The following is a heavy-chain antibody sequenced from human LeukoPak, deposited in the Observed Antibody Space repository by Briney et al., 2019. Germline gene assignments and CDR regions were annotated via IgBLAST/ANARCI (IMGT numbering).Heavy chain of an antibody. V-gene: IGHV4-59*01. J-gene: IGHJ4*02. CDR2: IYYSGST. D-gene: IGHD2-2*02. CDR3: ARVTPAAIGGFADY. Sequence: SETLSLTCTVSGGSISSYYWSWIRQPPGQGLEWIGYIYYSGSTNYNPSLKSRVTISVDTSKNRFSLKLSSVTAADTAVYYCARVTPAAIGGFADYWGQGTLVTVSS. CDR1: GGSISSYY.